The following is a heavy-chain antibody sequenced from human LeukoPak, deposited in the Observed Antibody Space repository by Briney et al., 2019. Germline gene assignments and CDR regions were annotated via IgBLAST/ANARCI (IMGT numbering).Heavy chain of an antibody. Sequence: GASVKVSCKASGGTFSSFAISWVRQAPGQGLEWTGGIIPMFGTANYAQKFQGRVTITTDESTSTAYMELSSLRTEDTAVYYCARATELELLTAPPDIWGQGTMVTVSS. V-gene: IGHV1-69*05. D-gene: IGHD1-7*01. CDR2: IIPMFGTA. CDR3: ARATELELLTAPPDI. J-gene: IGHJ3*02. CDR1: GGTFSSFA.